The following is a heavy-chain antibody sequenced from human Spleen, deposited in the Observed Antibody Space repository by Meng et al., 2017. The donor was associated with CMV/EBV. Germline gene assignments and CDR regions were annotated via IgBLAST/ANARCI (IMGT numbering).Heavy chain of an antibody. Sequence: GESLKISCKGSGYTFTGYWIAWVRQMSGKGLEWMGTIYPSDSNIRYSPSFQGQVTISADKSISTAYPHWSSLKASDTAIYYCARHTSPYHGMEVWGQGTTVTVSS. J-gene: IGHJ6*02. CDR1: GYTFTGYW. V-gene: IGHV5-51*01. CDR3: ARHTSPYHGMEV. CDR2: IYPSDSNI.